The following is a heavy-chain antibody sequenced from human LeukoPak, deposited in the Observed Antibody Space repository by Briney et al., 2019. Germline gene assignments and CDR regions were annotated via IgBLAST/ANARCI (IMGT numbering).Heavy chain of an antibody. CDR1: GFTFSSYA. J-gene: IGHJ4*02. Sequence: GGSLRLSCASSGFTFSSYAMSWVRQAPGKGLEWVSGINWNGGSTGYTDSVKGRFTISRDNAKNSLYLQMNSLRADDTALFYCARSQYCSGGSCYFGYFDYWGQGTLVTVSS. V-gene: IGHV3-20*04. CDR2: INWNGGST. CDR3: ARSQYCSGGSCYFGYFDY. D-gene: IGHD2-15*01.